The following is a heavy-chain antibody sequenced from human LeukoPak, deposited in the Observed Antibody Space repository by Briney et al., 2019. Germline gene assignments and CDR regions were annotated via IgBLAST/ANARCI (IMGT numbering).Heavy chain of an antibody. CDR2: IYYSGST. CDR3: ASATGYCSGGSCYPNWFDP. Sequence: SETLSLTCTVSGGSISSGDYYWSWIRQPPGKGLEWIGYIYYSGSTYYNPSLKSRVTISVDTSKNQFSLKLSSVTAADTAVYYCASATGYCSGGSCYPNWFDPWGQGTLVTVSS. V-gene: IGHV4-30-4*01. D-gene: IGHD2-15*01. J-gene: IGHJ5*02. CDR1: GGSISSGDYY.